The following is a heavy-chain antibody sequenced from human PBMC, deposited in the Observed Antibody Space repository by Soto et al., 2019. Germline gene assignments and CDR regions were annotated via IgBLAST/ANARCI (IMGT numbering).Heavy chain of an antibody. J-gene: IGHJ1*01. CDR1: GGTFSSYA. Sequence: ASVKVSCKAPGGTFSSYAISWVRQAPGQGLEWMGGIIPIFGTANYAQKFQGRVTITADESTSTAYMELSSLRSEDTAVYYCARVAGTTLYFQHWGQGTLVTVSS. V-gene: IGHV1-69*13. CDR2: IIPIFGTA. D-gene: IGHD1-7*01. CDR3: ARVAGTTLYFQH.